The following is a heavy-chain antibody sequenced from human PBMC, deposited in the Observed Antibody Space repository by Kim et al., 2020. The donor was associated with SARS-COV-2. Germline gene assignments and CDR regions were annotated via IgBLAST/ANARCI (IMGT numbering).Heavy chain of an antibody. D-gene: IGHD3-16*01. CDR1: GFTFSSYW. CDR2: VNSDGSST. J-gene: IGHJ4*02. Sequence: GGSLRLSCVASGFTFSSYWMHWVRQAPGKGLVWVSRVNSDGSSTSYADSVKGRFTISRDKDRNTLYLQMNSLRAEDTAVYYCASLSTGYVWDKFDYWGQRTLLTVSS. CDR3: ASLSTGYVWDKFDY. V-gene: IGHV3-74*01.